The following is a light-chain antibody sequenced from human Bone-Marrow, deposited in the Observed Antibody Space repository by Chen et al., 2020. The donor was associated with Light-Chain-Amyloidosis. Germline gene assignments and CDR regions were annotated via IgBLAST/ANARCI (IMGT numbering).Light chain of an antibody. CDR1: SSDVGGYNY. CDR2: DVS. V-gene: IGLV2-14*01. CDR3: SSYTSSSTLV. J-gene: IGLJ2*01. Sequence: QFALTQPASVSGSPGQSITISCTGTSSDVGGYNYFSWYQQHPGKAPKLMIYDVSNRPSGVSNLFSGSKSGNTASLTISGLQAEDEADYYCSSYTSSSTLVFGGGTNLTVL.